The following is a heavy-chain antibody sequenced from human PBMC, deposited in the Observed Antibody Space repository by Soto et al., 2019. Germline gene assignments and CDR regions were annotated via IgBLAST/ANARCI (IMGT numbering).Heavy chain of an antibody. CDR1: GGSISSYY. CDR3: ARETIFGVVMRTRGMDV. Sequence: SETLSLTCTVSGGSISSYYWSWIRQPPGKGLEWIGYIYYSGSTYYNPSLKSRVTISVDTSKNQFSLKLSSVTAADTAVYYCARETIFGVVMRTRGMDVWGQGTTVTVSS. J-gene: IGHJ6*02. CDR2: IYYSGST. D-gene: IGHD3-3*01. V-gene: IGHV4-59*12.